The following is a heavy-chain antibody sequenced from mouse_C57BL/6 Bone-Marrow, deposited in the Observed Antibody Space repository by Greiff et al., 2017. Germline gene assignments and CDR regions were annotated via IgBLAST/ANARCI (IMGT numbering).Heavy chain of an antibody. Sequence: QVQLQQPGAELVKPGASVKLSCKASGYTFTSYWMQWVKQRPGQGLEWIGEIDPSDSYTNYNQKFKGQATLTVDTSSSTAYMQLSSLTSKDSAVYYCARQVFYSNFFAYWGQGTLVTVSA. CDR3: ARQVFYSNFFAY. CDR2: IDPSDSYT. CDR1: GYTFTSYW. V-gene: IGHV1-50*01. D-gene: IGHD2-5*01. J-gene: IGHJ3*01.